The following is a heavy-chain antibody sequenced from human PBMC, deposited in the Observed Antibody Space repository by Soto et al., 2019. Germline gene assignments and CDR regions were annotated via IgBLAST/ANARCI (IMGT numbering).Heavy chain of an antibody. J-gene: IGHJ5*02. CDR2: INHSGST. Sequence: TSETLSLTCAVYGGSFSGYYWSWIRQPPGKGLEWIGEINHSGSTNYNPSLKSRVTISVDTSKNQFSLKLSSVTAADTAVYYCARGWRNCSGGSCYLYNWFDPWGQGTLVTVSS. CDR3: ARGWRNCSGGSCYLYNWFDP. D-gene: IGHD2-15*01. V-gene: IGHV4-34*01. CDR1: GGSFSGYY.